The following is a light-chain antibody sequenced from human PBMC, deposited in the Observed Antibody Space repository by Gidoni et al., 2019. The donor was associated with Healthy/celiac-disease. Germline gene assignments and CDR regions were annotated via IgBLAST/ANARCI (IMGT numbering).Light chain of an antibody. Sequence: QSVLTQPPSVSGAPGQRVTIPCTGSSSNIGAGYDVHWYQQLPGTAPKHLIYGNSNRPSGVPDRFSGSKSGTSASLAITGRQAEDEADYYCQSYDSSLSGSVFGGGTKLTVL. V-gene: IGLV1-40*01. CDR2: GNS. J-gene: IGLJ3*02. CDR1: SSNIGAGYD. CDR3: QSYDSSLSGSV.